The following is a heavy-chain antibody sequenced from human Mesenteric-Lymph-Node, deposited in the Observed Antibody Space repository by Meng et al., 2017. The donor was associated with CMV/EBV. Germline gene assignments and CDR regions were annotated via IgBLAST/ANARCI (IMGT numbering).Heavy chain of an antibody. Sequence: QLQLQESGPGLVKPSETLSLPCPVSVGSISSSSYYWGWIRQPPGKGLEWIGSIYYSGSTYYNPSLKSRVTISVDTSKNQFSLKLSSVTAADTAVYYCARPHYYGSGSSPWFDPWGQGTLVTVSS. CDR3: ARPHYYGSGSSPWFDP. V-gene: IGHV4-39*01. J-gene: IGHJ5*02. CDR1: VGSISSSSYY. CDR2: IYYSGST. D-gene: IGHD3-10*01.